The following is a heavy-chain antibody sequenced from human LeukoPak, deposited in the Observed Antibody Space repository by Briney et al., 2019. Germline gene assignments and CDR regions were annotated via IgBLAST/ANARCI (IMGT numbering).Heavy chain of an antibody. J-gene: IGHJ4*02. D-gene: IGHD3-10*01. CDR2: IKSNADGGTT. V-gene: IGHV3-15*01. Sequence: GGSLRLSCAASGFTFSNAWMAWVRQAPGKGLEWVGRIKSNADGGTTDYAAPAKGRFTISRDDSKNTLYLQMNSLKTEDTAVYYCTRYYYGSGSYGELEYWGQGTLVTVSS. CDR1: GFTFSNAW. CDR3: TRYYYGSGSYGELEY.